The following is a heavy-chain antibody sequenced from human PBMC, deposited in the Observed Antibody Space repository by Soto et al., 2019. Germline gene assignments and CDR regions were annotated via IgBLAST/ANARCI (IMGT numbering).Heavy chain of an antibody. J-gene: IGHJ6*02. CDR2: IIPIFGTA. D-gene: IGHD6-6*01. CDR3: ARGGVDSSSSPDYYYYGMDV. Sequence: SVKVSCKASGGTFSSYAISWVRQAPGQGLEWMGGIIPIFGTANYAQKFQGRVTITADESTSTAYMELSSLRSEDTAVYYCARGGVDSSSSPDYYYYGMDVWGQGTTV. V-gene: IGHV1-69*13. CDR1: GGTFSSYA.